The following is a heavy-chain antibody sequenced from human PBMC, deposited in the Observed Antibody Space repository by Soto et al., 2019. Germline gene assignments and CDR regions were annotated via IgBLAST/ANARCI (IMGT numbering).Heavy chain of an antibody. CDR1: GFTFSSYS. V-gene: IGHV3-21*01. CDR3: ARGPLTDAFDI. Sequence: EVQLVESGGGLVKPGGSLRLSCAASGFTFSSYSMNWVRQAPGKGLEWVSSISSSSSYIYYADSVKGRFTISRDNAKNSLYLQLYILRAEDTAVYYCARGPLTDAFDIWGQGTMVTVSS. J-gene: IGHJ3*02. D-gene: IGHD7-27*01. CDR2: ISSSSSYI.